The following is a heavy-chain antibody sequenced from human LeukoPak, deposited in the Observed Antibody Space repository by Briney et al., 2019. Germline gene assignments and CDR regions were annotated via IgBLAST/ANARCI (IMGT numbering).Heavy chain of an antibody. CDR2: ISYDGSNK. CDR1: GFTFSSCW. D-gene: IGHD6-13*01. J-gene: IGHJ4*02. Sequence: GGSLRLSCAASGFTFSSCWMTWVRQAPGKGLEWVAVISYDGSNKYYADSVKGRFTISRDNSKNTLYLQMNSLRAEDTAVYYCAKDYDEGYSSSWFDYWGQGTLVTVSS. CDR3: AKDYDEGYSSSWFDY. V-gene: IGHV3-30*18.